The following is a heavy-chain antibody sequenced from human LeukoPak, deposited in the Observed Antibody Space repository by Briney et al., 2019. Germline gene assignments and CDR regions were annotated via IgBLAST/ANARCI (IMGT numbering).Heavy chain of an antibody. CDR3: ARGLWLVPGDY. V-gene: IGHV1-2*02. CDR2: INPNSGGT. CDR1: GFTFTSYD. D-gene: IGHD6-19*01. Sequence: ASVKVSCKASGFTFTSYDINWVRQATGQGLEWMGWINPNSGGTNYAQKFQGRVTMTRDTSISTAYMELSRLRSDDTAVYYCARGLWLVPGDYWGQGTLVTVSS. J-gene: IGHJ4*02.